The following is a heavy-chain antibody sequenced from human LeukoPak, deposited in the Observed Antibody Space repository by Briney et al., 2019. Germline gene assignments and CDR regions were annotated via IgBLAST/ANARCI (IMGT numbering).Heavy chain of an antibody. CDR3: ARDPPRHYDSSGYYFDY. V-gene: IGHV1-46*01. CDR1: GYTFIDYY. Sequence: ASVKVSCKTSGYTFIDYYVHWIRQAPGQGLEWMGIINPSGGGTSYAQKFQGRVTMTRDTSTSTVYMELSSLRSEDTAVYYCARDPPRHYDSSGYYFDYWGQGTLVTVSS. J-gene: IGHJ4*02. CDR2: INPSGGGT. D-gene: IGHD3-22*01.